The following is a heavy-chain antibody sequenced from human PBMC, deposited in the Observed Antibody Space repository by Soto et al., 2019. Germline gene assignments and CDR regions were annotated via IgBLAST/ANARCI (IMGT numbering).Heavy chain of an antibody. V-gene: IGHV3-53*01. D-gene: IGHD1-1*01. CDR3: ATWHEREHAYDV. J-gene: IGHJ3*01. CDR2: LYDLDGS. Sequence: DVQLVESGGGLIQPGESLRLSCAAFGFTIIGKKYVAWVRHAPGKGLEWVSALYDLDGSFYAASVKARFTTSSDSSKTTVYLQMNELRPDDTAVYYCATWHEREHAYDVWRQGTTVTVSS. CDR1: GFTIIGKKY.